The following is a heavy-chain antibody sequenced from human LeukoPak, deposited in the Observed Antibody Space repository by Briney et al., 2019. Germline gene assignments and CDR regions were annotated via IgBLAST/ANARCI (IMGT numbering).Heavy chain of an antibody. CDR1: GFTVSSNY. D-gene: IGHD2-2*01. CDR2: IYSGGST. J-gene: IGHJ4*02. Sequence: GGSLRLSCAASGFTVSSNYMSWVRQAPGKGLEWVSVIYSGGSTYYADSVKGRFTISRDNSKNTLYLQMNSLRAEDTAVYYCAKAPIGVVPAANLDYWGQGTLVTVSS. CDR3: AKAPIGVVPAANLDY. V-gene: IGHV3-66*01.